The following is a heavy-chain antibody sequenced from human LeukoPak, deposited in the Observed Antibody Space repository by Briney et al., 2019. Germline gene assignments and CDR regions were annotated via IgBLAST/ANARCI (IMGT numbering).Heavy chain of an antibody. Sequence: PSETLSLTCTVSGGSISSSSYYWGWIRQPPGKGLEWIGSIYYSGSTYYNPSLKSRVTMSVDTSKNQFSLKLSSVTAADTAVYYCARIVSSGRDYWGQGTLVTVSS. CDR1: GGSISSSSYY. V-gene: IGHV4-39*07. D-gene: IGHD2-15*01. J-gene: IGHJ4*02. CDR3: ARIVSSGRDY. CDR2: IYYSGST.